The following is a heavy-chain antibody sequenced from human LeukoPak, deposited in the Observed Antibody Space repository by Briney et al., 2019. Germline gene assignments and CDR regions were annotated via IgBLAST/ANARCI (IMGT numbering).Heavy chain of an antibody. Sequence: GGSLRLSCAASGFTFSSYGIHWVRQAPGKVLEWVAVIWYDGSNKYYADSVKGRFTISRDNSKNTLYLQMDSLRAEDTAVYYCARGFGPYYYGMDVWGQGTTVTVSS. CDR1: GFTFSSYG. V-gene: IGHV3-33*01. CDR2: IWYDGSNK. J-gene: IGHJ6*02. D-gene: IGHD3-3*01. CDR3: ARGFGPYYYGMDV.